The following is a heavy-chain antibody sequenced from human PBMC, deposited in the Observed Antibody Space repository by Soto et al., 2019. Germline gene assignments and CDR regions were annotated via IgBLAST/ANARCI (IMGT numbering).Heavy chain of an antibody. D-gene: IGHD6-6*01. CDR1: GFTFSSYA. J-gene: IGHJ5*02. Sequence: VSLPLSCAASGFTFSSYAMSWVRQAPGKGLEWVSAISGSGGSTYYADSVKGRFTISRDNSKNTLYLQMNSLRAEDTAVYYCAKDLGTRAARWYNWFDPWGQGTLVTVSS. V-gene: IGHV3-23*01. CDR3: AKDLGTRAARWYNWFDP. CDR2: ISGSGGST.